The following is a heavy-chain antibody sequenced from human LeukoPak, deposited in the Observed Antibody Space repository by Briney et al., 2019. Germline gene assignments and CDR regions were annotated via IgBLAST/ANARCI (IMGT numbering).Heavy chain of an antibody. CDR2: IYYSGST. Sequence: SKTLSLACTVSGGSISGYYWSWIRQPPGKGLEWIGHIYYSGSTNYNPSLKSRVTISVDTSKNQFSLKLSSVTAADTAVYYCARGGYYYGTDVWGQGTTVTVSS. J-gene: IGHJ6*02. CDR3: ARGGYYYGTDV. CDR1: GGSISGYY. V-gene: IGHV4-59*01. D-gene: IGHD3-16*01.